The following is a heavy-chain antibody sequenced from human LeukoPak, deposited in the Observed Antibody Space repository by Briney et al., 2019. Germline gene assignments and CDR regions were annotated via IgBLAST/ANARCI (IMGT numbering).Heavy chain of an antibody. CDR2: INPSGGST. CDR3: ARGLTDYYDSSGYHNWFDP. Sequence: ASVKVSCKASGYTFTTYYIHWVRQAPGRGLEWMGIINPSGGSTTYAQKFQGRVTITADESTSTAYMELSSLRSEATAVYYCARGLTDYYDSSGYHNWFDPWGQGTLVTVSS. D-gene: IGHD3-22*01. J-gene: IGHJ5*02. CDR1: GYTFTTYY. V-gene: IGHV1-46*01.